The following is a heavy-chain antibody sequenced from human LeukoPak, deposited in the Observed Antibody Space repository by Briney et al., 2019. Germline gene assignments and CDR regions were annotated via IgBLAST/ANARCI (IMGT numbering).Heavy chain of an antibody. D-gene: IGHD2-2*01. CDR2: IYYSGST. CDR1: GGSISSSSYY. CDR3: ARVPVVVPAAMGRKPRPHTNWFDP. J-gene: IGHJ5*02. Sequence: SETLSLTCTVSGGSISSSSYYWGWIRQPPGKGLEWIGSIYYSGSTYYNPSLKSRVTISVDTSKNQFSLKLSSVTAADTAVYYCARVPVVVPAAMGRKPRPHTNWFDPWGQGTLVTVSS. V-gene: IGHV4-39*01.